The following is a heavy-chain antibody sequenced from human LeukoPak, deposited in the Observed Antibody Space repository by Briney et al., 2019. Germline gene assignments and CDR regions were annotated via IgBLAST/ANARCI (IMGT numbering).Heavy chain of an antibody. CDR3: ARDGSSGSYNWFDP. V-gene: IGHV3-74*01. CDR2: INSDGSST. D-gene: IGHD6-19*01. Sequence: GGSLRLSCAASGFTFSSYWMHWVRQAPGKGLVWVSRINSDGSSTRYTDSVKGRFTISRDNAKNTLYLHMSSLRAEDTAVYYCARDGSSGSYNWFDPWGQGTLVTVSS. CDR1: GFTFSSYW. J-gene: IGHJ5*02.